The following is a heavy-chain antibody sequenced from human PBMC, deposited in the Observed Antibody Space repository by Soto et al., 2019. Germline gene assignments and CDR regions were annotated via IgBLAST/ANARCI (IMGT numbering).Heavy chain of an antibody. D-gene: IGHD2-8*01. CDR1: GFSLSYYR. CDR3: AREYQYGMDV. J-gene: IGHJ6*02. V-gene: IGHV3-48*02. CDR2: ISTRSSMI. Sequence: PGGSLRLSCGASGFSLSYYRMYWVREAPGKGLQWVSYISTRSSMIHYADSVRGRFTISRDDAKDSVYLQMNSLRDEDTAVYYCAREYQYGMDVWGQGTAVTVSS.